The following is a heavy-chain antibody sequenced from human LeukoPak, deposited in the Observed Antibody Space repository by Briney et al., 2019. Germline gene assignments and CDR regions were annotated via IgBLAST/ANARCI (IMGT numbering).Heavy chain of an antibody. Sequence: RGGSLRLSCRASGFTYSACAMPGARQAPGKGLEWVSYIGSDNKSHYSESVKGRFAISRDNSKSIVFLQLNSLRAEDTALYYCARALHYYVAPDVWGQGTTVYVSS. CDR2: IGSDNKS. J-gene: IGHJ6*02. CDR1: GFTYSACA. V-gene: IGHV3-23*05. CDR3: ARALHYYVAPDV. D-gene: IGHD3-10*02.